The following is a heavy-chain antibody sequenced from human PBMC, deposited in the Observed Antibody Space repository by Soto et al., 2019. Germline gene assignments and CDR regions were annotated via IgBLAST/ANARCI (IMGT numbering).Heavy chain of an antibody. CDR2: ISYDGSNK. CDR3: ARDTRSYYYYGMDV. J-gene: IGHJ6*02. V-gene: IGHV3-30-3*01. Sequence: WGCLILSCAASVFTFSSYAMHLVRQAPGKGLEWVAVISYDGSNKYYADSVKGRFTISRDNSKNTLYLQMNSLRAEDTAVYYCARDTRSYYYYGMDVWGQGTTVTVSS. D-gene: IGHD3-3*01. CDR1: VFTFSSYA.